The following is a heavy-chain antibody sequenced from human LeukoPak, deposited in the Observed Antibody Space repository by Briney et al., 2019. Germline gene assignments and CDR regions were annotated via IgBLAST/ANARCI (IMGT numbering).Heavy chain of an antibody. V-gene: IGHV3-64D*06. Sequence: GGSLRLSCAASGFTFSSYAMHWVRQAPGKGLEYVSAISSNGGSTYYADSVKGRFTISRDNSKNTPYLQMSSLRAEDTAVYYCVNSGYSYGYYPGWGQGTLVTVSS. J-gene: IGHJ4*02. D-gene: IGHD5-18*01. CDR3: VNSGYSYGYYPG. CDR2: ISSNGGST. CDR1: GFTFSSYA.